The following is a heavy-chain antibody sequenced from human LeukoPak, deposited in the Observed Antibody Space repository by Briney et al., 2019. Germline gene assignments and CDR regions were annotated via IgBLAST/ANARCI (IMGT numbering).Heavy chain of an antibody. Sequence: SGGSLRLSCAASGFTFSSYSMNWVRQAPGKGLEWVSSISSSSSYIYYADSVKGRFTISRDNAKNSLYLQMNSLRAEDTAVYYCARDSAAGIPGFDYWGQGTLVTVSS. J-gene: IGHJ4*02. V-gene: IGHV3-21*01. CDR1: GFTFSSYS. CDR2: ISSSSSYI. D-gene: IGHD6-13*01. CDR3: ARDSAAGIPGFDY.